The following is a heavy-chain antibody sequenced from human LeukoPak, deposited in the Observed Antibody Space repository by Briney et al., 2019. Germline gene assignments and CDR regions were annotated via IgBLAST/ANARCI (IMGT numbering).Heavy chain of an antibody. J-gene: IGHJ3*02. CDR2: ISYDGSNK. CDR3: AREDPDGSLYDAFDI. Sequence: GRSLRLSCAAPGFTFSSYAMHWVRQAPGKGLEWVAVISYDGSNKYYADSVKGRFTISRDNSKNTLYLQMNSLRAEDTAVYYCAREDPDGSLYDAFDIWGQGTMVTVSS. D-gene: IGHD5-24*01. CDR1: GFTFSSYA. V-gene: IGHV3-30*04.